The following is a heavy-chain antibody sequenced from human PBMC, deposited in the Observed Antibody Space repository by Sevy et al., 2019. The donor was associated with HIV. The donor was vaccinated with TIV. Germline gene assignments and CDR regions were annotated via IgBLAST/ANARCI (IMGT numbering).Heavy chain of an antibody. CDR3: ARERTYYYGSGSYYNGGNWFDP. J-gene: IGHJ5*02. CDR1: GGTFSSYA. CDR2: IIPIFGTA. V-gene: IGHV1-69*06. D-gene: IGHD3-10*01. Sequence: ASVKVSCKASGGTFSSYAISWVRQAPGQGLEWMGGIIPIFGTANYAQKFQGRVTITADKYTSTAYMELSSLRSEDTAVYYCARERTYYYGSGSYYNGGNWFDPWGQGTLVTVSS.